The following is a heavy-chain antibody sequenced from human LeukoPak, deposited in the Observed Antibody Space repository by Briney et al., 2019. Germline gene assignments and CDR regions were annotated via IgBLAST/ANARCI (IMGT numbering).Heavy chain of an antibody. V-gene: IGHV3-30*02. J-gene: IGHJ4*02. CDR2: IRYDGSNK. Sequence: GGSLRLTCAASGFTFSSYGMHWVRQAPGKGLEWVAFIRYDGSNKYYADSVKGRFTISRDNSKNTLYLQMNSLRAEDTAVYYCARGQGSSGYYLDYWGQGTLVTVSS. D-gene: IGHD3-22*01. CDR3: ARGQGSSGYYLDY. CDR1: GFTFSSYG.